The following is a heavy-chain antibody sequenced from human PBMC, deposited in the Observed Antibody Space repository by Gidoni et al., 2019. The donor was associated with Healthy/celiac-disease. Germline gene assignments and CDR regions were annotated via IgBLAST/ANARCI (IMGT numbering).Heavy chain of an antibody. Sequence: EVQLVESGGGLVQPGGSLRLSWAASGFTVSSYEMNWVRQAPGKGLEWVSYISSSGSTIYYADSVKGRFTISRDNAKNSQYLQMNSLRAEDTAVYYCARVDDSSGPHFDYWGQGTLVTVSS. V-gene: IGHV3-48*03. CDR3: ARVDDSSGPHFDY. CDR2: ISSSGSTI. J-gene: IGHJ4*02. D-gene: IGHD3-22*01. CDR1: GFTVSSYE.